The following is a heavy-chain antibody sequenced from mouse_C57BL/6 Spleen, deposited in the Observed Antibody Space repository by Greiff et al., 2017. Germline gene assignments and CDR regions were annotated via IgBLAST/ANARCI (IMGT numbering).Heavy chain of an antibody. CDR2: IWSGGST. J-gene: IGHJ4*01. V-gene: IGHV2-2*01. D-gene: IGHD2-14*01. CDR3: ARGGYFYAMDY. Sequence: VKLMESGPGLVQPSQSLSITCTVSGFSLTSYGVHWVRQSPGKGLEWLGVIWSGGSTDYNAAFISRLSISKDNSKSQVFFKRNSLQADDTAIYYCARGGYFYAMDYWGQGTSVTVSS. CDR1: GFSLTSYG.